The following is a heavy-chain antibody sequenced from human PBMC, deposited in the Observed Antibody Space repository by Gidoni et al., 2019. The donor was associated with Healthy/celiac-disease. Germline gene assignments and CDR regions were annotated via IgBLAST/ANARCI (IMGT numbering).Heavy chain of an antibody. V-gene: IGHV3-48*01. CDR1: GFTFSSYS. CDR3: ASSLGWELLYYFDY. Sequence: EVQLVESGGGLVQPGGSLRLSCAASGFTFSSYSMNWVRQAPGKGLEWVSYISSSSSTIYYADSVKGRFTISRDNAKNSLYLQMNSLRAEDTAVYYCASSLGWELLYYFDYWGQGTLVTVSS. D-gene: IGHD1-26*01. CDR2: ISSSSSTI. J-gene: IGHJ4*02.